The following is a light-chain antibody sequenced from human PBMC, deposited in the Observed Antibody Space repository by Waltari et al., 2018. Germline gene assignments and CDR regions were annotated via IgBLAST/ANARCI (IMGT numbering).Light chain of an antibody. CDR1: NSNLGANP. CDR2: TNS. Sequence: QSVLTQPPSAAGTPGQRVSIPCSGGNSNLGANPLHWYQHLPGSAPKLLIYTNSQRPSGVPDRFSGSKSGTSASLAISGLQLLDEADYYCAAWDDSLDGWVFGGGTRVTVL. J-gene: IGLJ3*02. V-gene: IGLV1-44*01. CDR3: AAWDDSLDGWV.